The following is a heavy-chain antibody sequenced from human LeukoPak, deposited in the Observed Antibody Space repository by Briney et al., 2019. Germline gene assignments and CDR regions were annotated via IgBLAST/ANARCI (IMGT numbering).Heavy chain of an antibody. CDR2: INHSGST. Sequence: SETLSLTCAVYGGSFSGYYWSWIRQPPGKGLEWIGEINHSGSTNYNPSLKSRVTISVDTPKNQFSLKLSSVTAADTAVYYCARDKMITFGGVIAQDYYYGMDVWGQGTTVTVSS. D-gene: IGHD3-16*02. J-gene: IGHJ6*02. CDR3: ARDKMITFGGVIAQDYYYGMDV. V-gene: IGHV4-34*01. CDR1: GGSFSGYY.